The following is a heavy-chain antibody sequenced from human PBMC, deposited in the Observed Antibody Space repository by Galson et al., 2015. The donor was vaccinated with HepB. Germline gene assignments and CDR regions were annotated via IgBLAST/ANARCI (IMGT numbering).Heavy chain of an antibody. V-gene: IGHV3-13*05. CDR3: ARGYIQKNTVVTPDWYFDL. D-gene: IGHD4-23*01. CDR1: GFTFSSYD. Sequence: SLRLSCAASGFTFSSYDMHWVRQATGKGLEWVSAIGTAGDPYYPGSVKGRFTISRENAKNSLYLQMNSLRAGDTAVYYCARGYIQKNTVVTPDWYFDLWGRGTLVTVSS. J-gene: IGHJ2*01. CDR2: IGTAGDP.